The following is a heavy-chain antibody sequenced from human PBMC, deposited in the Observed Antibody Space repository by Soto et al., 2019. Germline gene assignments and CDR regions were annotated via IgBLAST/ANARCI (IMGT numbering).Heavy chain of an antibody. J-gene: IGHJ2*01. D-gene: IGHD4-4*01. CDR3: AGPLWRADYNWGYFDR. V-gene: IGHV3-30-3*01. CDR1: GFTFSSYA. Sequence: QVPLVESGGGVVQPGRSLRLSCAASGFTFSSYAMHWVRQAPGKGLEWVAVISYDGSNKYYADSVKGRFTISRDNSKNTLYMQMNSLRAEATAVYYCAGPLWRADYNWGYFDRWGRGTLVTVSS. CDR2: ISYDGSNK.